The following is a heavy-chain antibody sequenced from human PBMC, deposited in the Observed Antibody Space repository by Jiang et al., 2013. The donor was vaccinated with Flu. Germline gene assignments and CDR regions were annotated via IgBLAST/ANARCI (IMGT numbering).Heavy chain of an antibody. V-gene: IGHV4-59*01. J-gene: IGHJ6*02. Sequence: SGSGLVKPSETLSLTCTVSGASINNYYWSWIRQPPGKGLEWIGYIYYSGSTNYNPSLKSRVTISIDTSTNQFSLKLSSVTAADTAMYYCASTYYYDSSGYYSVWGQGTTVTVSS. CDR1: GASINNYY. CDR2: IYYSGST. D-gene: IGHD3-22*01. CDR3: ASTYYYDSSGYYSV.